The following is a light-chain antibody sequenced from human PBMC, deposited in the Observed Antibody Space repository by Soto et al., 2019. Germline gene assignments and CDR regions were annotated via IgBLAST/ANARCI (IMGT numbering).Light chain of an antibody. CDR3: TSYASGSAHVV. CDR2: AVN. J-gene: IGLJ2*01. Sequence: QSALTQPASVSGSPGQSITLSCTGTSRDIGGYDYVCWYQRQPGKAPKLIIYAVNNRLSGFANRFSGSKSGNTASLTISGRHAEDEADYYCTSYASGSAHVVFGGGTKVTVL. CDR1: SRDIGGYDY. V-gene: IGLV2-14*01.